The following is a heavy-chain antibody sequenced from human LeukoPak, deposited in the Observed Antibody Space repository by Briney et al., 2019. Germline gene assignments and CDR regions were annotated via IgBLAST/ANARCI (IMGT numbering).Heavy chain of an antibody. V-gene: IGHV1-69*05. CDR1: GGTFSSYA. D-gene: IGHD2-15*01. CDR3: ARYRAYCSGGSCYYNWFDP. J-gene: IGHJ5*02. CDR2: IIPIFGTA. Sequence: SVKVSCKASGGTFSSYAISWVRQAPGQGLEWMGGIIPIFGTANYAQKFQGRVTITTDESTSTACMELSSLRSEDTAVYYCARYRAYCSGGSCYYNWFDPWGQGTLVTVSS.